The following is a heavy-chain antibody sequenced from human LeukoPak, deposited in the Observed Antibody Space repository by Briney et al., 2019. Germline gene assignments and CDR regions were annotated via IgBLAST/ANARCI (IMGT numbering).Heavy chain of an antibody. CDR2: TYYRSKWYN. CDR1: GDSVSSNSAA. V-gene: IGHV6-1*01. J-gene: IGHJ6*02. D-gene: IGHD5-12*01. Sequence: SQTLSLTCAISGDSVSSNSAAWNWIRQSPSRGLEWLGRTYYRSKWYNDYAVSVKSRITINPDTSKNQFSLQLNSVTPEDTAVCYCARDGSGYDLAYYYYGMDVWGQGTTVTVSS. CDR3: ARDGSGYDLAYYYYGMDV.